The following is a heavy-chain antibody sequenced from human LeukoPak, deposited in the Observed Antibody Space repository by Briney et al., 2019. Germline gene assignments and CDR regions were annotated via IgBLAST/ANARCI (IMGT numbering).Heavy chain of an antibody. V-gene: IGHV3-11*04. D-gene: IGHD3-9*01. Sequence: GGSLRLSCAASGFTFSDYYMSWIRQAPGKGLEWVSYISRSGSTIYYADSVKGRFTISRDNAKNSLYLQMNSLRAEDTAVYYCARDDEGRYFDWAEPRAFDYWGQGTLVTVSS. CDR2: ISRSGSTI. J-gene: IGHJ4*02. CDR3: ARDDEGRYFDWAEPRAFDY. CDR1: GFTFSDYY.